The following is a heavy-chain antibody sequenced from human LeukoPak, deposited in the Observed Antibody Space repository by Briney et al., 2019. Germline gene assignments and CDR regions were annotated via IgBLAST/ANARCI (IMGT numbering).Heavy chain of an antibody. CDR2: INSDGSST. Sequence: GGSLRLSCAASGFTFSSYWMHWVRQAPGKGLVWVSRINSDGSSTSYADSVKGRFTISRDNAKNTLYLQMNSLRAEDTAVYYCARGGSDSSGWPYEDYYYYGMDVWGQGTTVTVSS. CDR3: ARGGSDSSGWPYEDYYYYGMDV. J-gene: IGHJ6*02. V-gene: IGHV3-74*01. D-gene: IGHD6-19*01. CDR1: GFTFSSYW.